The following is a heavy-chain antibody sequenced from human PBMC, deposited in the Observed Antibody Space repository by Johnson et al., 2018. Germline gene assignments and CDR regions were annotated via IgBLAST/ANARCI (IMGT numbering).Heavy chain of an antibody. Sequence: QVQLVESGGGVVQPGRSLRLSCAASGFTFSSYGMHWVRQAPGKGLEWVAVLSYDGSNKYYADSVKGRFTISRDNSKNTLYLQMNSLRAEETAVYYWTKEGVMGWEDSGPFQYGGPGTLVTVSS. CDR1: GFTFSSYG. J-gene: IGHJ1*01. D-gene: IGHD1-26*01. CDR2: LSYDGSNK. CDR3: TKEGVMGWEDSGPFQY. V-gene: IGHV3-30*18.